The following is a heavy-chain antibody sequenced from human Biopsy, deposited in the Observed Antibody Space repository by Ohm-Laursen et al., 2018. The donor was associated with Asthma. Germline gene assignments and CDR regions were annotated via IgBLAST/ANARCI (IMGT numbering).Heavy chain of an antibody. CDR2: IYYSGST. Sequence: TLSLTCTVSYGSITSGGYYWTWIRQHPGKGLEWIGFIYYSGSTYYNPSLKSRVTISIDTSKNQFSLKLSSVTAADTAVYYCARAQGYYDRRGYYRSFDYWGQGTLVTVSS. CDR3: ARAQGYYDRRGYYRSFDY. J-gene: IGHJ4*02. D-gene: IGHD3-22*01. CDR1: YGSITSGGYY. V-gene: IGHV4-31*03.